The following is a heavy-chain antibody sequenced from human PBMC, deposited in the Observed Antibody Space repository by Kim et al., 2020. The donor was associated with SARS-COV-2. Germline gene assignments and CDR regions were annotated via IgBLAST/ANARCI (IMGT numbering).Heavy chain of an antibody. J-gene: IGHJ4*02. D-gene: IGHD1-26*01. CDR1: GGSFSGYY. V-gene: IGHV4-34*01. CDR3: ARVGEERATPFDY. Sequence: SETLSLTCAVYGGSFSGYYWSWIRQPPGKGLEWIGEINHNGSTNYNPSLKSRVTISVDTSKNQFSLKLSSVTAADTAVYYCARVGEERATPFDYWGQGTLVTVSS. CDR2: INHNGST.